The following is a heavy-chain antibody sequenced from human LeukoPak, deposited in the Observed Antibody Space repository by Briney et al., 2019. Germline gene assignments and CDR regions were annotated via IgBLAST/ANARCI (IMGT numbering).Heavy chain of an antibody. Sequence: GGSLRLSCAASGFTFSSYSMHWVRQAPGKGLEWVAVISYDGSNKYYADSVKGRFTISRDNSKNTLYLQMNSLRAEGTAVYYCAKDTAGTGAFDIWGQGTMVTVSS. CDR2: ISYDGSNK. V-gene: IGHV3-30*18. CDR1: GFTFSSYS. J-gene: IGHJ3*02. D-gene: IGHD6-13*01. CDR3: AKDTAGTGAFDI.